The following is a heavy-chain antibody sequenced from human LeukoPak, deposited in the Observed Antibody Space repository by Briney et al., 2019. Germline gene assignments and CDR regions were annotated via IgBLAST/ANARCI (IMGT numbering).Heavy chain of an antibody. D-gene: IGHD2/OR15-2a*01. Sequence: GGSLRLSCAASGFTFSSYAMSWVRQAPGKGLVWVSRIDPDGNTDYADSVKGRFTISRDNARNTLYLQMNSLRAEDTAVYRCARDVRGPHDFWGQGTLVTVSS. CDR1: GFTFSSYA. CDR3: ARDVRGPHDF. V-gene: IGHV3-74*01. CDR2: IDPDGNT. J-gene: IGHJ4*02.